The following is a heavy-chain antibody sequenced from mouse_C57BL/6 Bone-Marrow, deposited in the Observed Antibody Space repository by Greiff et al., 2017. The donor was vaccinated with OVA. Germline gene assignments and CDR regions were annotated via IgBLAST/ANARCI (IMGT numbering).Heavy chain of an antibody. CDR2: IDPSDSYT. V-gene: IGHV1-59*01. D-gene: IGHD2-5*01. J-gene: IGHJ2*01. CDR1: GYTFTSYW. Sequence: VQLQQPGAELVRPGTSVKLSCKASGYTFTSYWMHWVKQRPGQGLEWIGVIDPSDSYTNYNQKFKGKATLTVDTSSSTAYMQLSSLTSEDSAVYYCAVDVYSNYLGYWGQGTTLTVSS. CDR3: AVDVYSNYLGY.